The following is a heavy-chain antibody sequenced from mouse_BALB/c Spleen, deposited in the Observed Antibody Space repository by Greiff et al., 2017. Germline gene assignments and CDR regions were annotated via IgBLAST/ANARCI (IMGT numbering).Heavy chain of an antibody. J-gene: IGHJ2*01. CDR2: IYPGNVNT. Sequence: LQQSGPELVKPGASVRISCKASGYTFTSYYIHWVKQRPGQGLEWIGWIYPGNVNTKYNEKFKGKATLTADKSSSTAYMQLSSLTSEDSAVYFCARLATVADYWGQGTTLTVSS. CDR3: ARLATVADY. V-gene: IGHV1S56*01. D-gene: IGHD1-1*01. CDR1: GYTFTSYY.